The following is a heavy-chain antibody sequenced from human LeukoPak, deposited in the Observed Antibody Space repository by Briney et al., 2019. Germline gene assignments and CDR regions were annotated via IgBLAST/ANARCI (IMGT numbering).Heavy chain of an antibody. CDR2: IYYSGST. CDR3: ARGPDGYWYFDL. J-gene: IGHJ2*01. V-gene: IGHV4-61*01. Sequence: PSETLSLTCTVSGGSVSSGSYYWSWIRQPPGKGLEWLGDIYYSGSTNYNPSLKSRVTISVDTSKKQFSLELSSVTAADTAVYYCARGPDGYWYFDLWGRGTLVTVSS. D-gene: IGHD5-24*01. CDR1: GGSVSSGSYY.